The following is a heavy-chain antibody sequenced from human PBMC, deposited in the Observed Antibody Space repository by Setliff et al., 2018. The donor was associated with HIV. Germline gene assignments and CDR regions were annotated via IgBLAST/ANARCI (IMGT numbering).Heavy chain of an antibody. CDR1: GYTFTSYG. V-gene: IGHV1-18*01. CDR2: ISAYNGNT. CDR3: ARDYYGSGSYFILDY. J-gene: IGHJ4*02. Sequence: ASVKVSCKASGYTFTSYGMCWVRQAPGQGLEWMGWISAYNGNTHYAQKLQGRVTMTTDTSTSTAYMELRSLRSDDTAVYYCARDYYGSGSYFILDYWGPGTLVTVSS. D-gene: IGHD3-10*01.